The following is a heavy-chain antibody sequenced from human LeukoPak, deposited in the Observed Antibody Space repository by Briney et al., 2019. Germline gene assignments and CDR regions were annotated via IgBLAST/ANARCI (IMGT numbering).Heavy chain of an antibody. D-gene: IGHD2-15*01. CDR3: ARSWAARAYAFDI. CDR1: GGSISSYY. J-gene: IGHJ3*02. Sequence: SETLSLTCTVSGGSISSYYWSWIRQPPGKGLEWIGYIYYSGSTNYNPSLKSRVTISVDTSKNQFSLKLSSVTAADTAVYYCARSWAARAYAFDIWGQGTMVTVSS. V-gene: IGHV4-59*08. CDR2: IYYSGST.